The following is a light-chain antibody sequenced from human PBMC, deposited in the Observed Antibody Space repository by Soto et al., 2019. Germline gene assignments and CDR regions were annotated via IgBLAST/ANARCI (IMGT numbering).Light chain of an antibody. J-gene: IGKJ1*01. CDR1: QSVSSSY. Sequence: EIVLTQSPGTLSLSPGERATLSCRASQSVSSSYLAWYQQKPGQAPRPLIYGASSRATGNPDRFSGSESGTDFTLTISRLEPEDFAVYYCQQYGSSPRTFGQGTKVDIK. CDR2: GAS. CDR3: QQYGSSPRT. V-gene: IGKV3-20*01.